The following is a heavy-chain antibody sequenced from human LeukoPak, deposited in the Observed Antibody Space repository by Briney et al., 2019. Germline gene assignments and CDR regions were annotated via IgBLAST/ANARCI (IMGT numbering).Heavy chain of an antibody. CDR2: IYSGGST. Sequence: PGGSLRLSCAASGFTVSSNYMYWVRQAPGKGLEWVSVIYSGGSTYYADSVKGRFTIARDNTKNTLYPQMNSLRAEDTAVYYCAGDFPPGYWGQGTLVTVSS. D-gene: IGHD3-10*01. CDR3: AGDFPPGY. V-gene: IGHV3-53*01. CDR1: GFTVSSNY. J-gene: IGHJ4*02.